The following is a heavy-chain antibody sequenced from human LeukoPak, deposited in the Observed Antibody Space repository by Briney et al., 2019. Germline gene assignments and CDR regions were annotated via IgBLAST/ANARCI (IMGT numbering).Heavy chain of an antibody. CDR1: GFTFSNAW. D-gene: IGHD3-10*01. CDR3: TRGVITYYYYGMDV. V-gene: IGHV3-15*01. J-gene: IGHJ6*02. CDR2: IKSKTDGGTT. Sequence: GGSLRLSCAASGFTFSNAWMSWVRQAPGKGLEWVGRIKSKTDGGTTDYAAPVKGRFTISRDDSKNTLDLQMNSLKTEDTAVYYCTRGVITYYYYGMDVWGQGTTVTVSS.